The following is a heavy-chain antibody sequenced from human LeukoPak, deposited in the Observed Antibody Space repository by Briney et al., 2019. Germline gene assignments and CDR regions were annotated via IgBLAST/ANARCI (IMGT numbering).Heavy chain of an antibody. CDR2: IKQDGSEK. D-gene: IGHD6-19*01. CDR1: GFTFSSYW. V-gene: IGHV3-7*01. CDR3: ARDIPYSSGPAHCDY. Sequence: GGSLRLSCAASGFTFSSYWMSWVRKAPGRGWGWGPNIKQDGSEKYYGGPVKGRFTNSRNNAKNSLYLQKNSLKAEETAVYYCARDIPYSSGPAHCDYWGQGTVVSVFS. J-gene: IGHJ4*02.